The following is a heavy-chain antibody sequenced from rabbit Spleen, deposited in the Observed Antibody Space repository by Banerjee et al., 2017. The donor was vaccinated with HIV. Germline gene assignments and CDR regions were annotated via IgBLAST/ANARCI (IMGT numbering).Heavy chain of an antibody. CDR2: INAVTGKA. CDR3: ARAGEGGYGYLDL. CDR1: GFSFSSRYY. V-gene: IGHV1S40*01. Sequence: QSLEESGGDLVKPGASLTLTCTASGFSFSSRYYMCWVRQAPGKGLEWIACINAVTGKAVYASWAKGRFTFSKTSSTTVTLQMTSLTAADTATYFCARAGEGGYGYLDLWGPGTLVTVS. J-gene: IGHJ4*01. D-gene: IGHD2-1*01.